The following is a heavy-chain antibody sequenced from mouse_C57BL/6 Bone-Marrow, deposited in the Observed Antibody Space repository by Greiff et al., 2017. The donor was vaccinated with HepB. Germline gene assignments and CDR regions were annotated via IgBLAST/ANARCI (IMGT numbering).Heavy chain of an antibody. D-gene: IGHD2-2*01. Sequence: QVQLQQPRAELVKPGASVKLSCKASGYTFTSYWMQWVKQRPGQGLEWIGEIDPSDSYTNYNQKFKGKATLTVDTSSSTAYMQLSSLTSEDSAVYYCARGAWLRRTPHYYTMDYWGQGTSVTVSS. V-gene: IGHV1-50*01. CDR1: GYTFTSYW. CDR3: ARGAWLRRTPHYYTMDY. CDR2: IDPSDSYT. J-gene: IGHJ4*01.